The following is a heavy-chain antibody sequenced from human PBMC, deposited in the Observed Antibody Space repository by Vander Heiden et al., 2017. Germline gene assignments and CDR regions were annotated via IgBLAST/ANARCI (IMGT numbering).Heavy chain of an antibody. CDR1: GFTFSSYG. V-gene: IGHV3-30*18. CDR2: ISYDGSNK. J-gene: IGHJ4*02. Sequence: QVQLVESGGCVVQPGRSLRLSCAASGFTFSSYGMHWVRQAPGKGLEWVAVISYDGSNKYYADSVKGRFTISRDNSKNTLYLQMNSLRAEDTAVYYCAKDHPLSGSQGGSGFDYWGQGTLVTVSS. D-gene: IGHD1-26*01. CDR3: AKDHPLSGSQGGSGFDY.